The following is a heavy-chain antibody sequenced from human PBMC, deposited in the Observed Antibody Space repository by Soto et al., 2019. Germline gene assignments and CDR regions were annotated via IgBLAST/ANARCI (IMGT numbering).Heavy chain of an antibody. D-gene: IGHD1-1*01. V-gene: IGHV4-4*02. Sequence: SETLSLTCAVSGGSISSSNWWSWVRQPPGKGLEWIGEIYHSGSTNYNPSLKSRVTISVDKSKNQFSLKLSSVTVADTAVYSCARDGEGYNRHFDYWGQGTLVTVSS. CDR3: ARDGEGYNRHFDY. J-gene: IGHJ4*02. CDR2: IYHSGST. CDR1: GGSISSSNW.